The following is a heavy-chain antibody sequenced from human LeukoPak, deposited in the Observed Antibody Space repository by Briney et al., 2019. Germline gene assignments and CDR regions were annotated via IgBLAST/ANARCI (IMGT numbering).Heavy chain of an antibody. Sequence: ASVKVSCKASGYTFTRYYIHWVRQAPGQGLEWMGWINPNNGGTNYAQKFQGRVTMTRDTSISTAYMELSRLTSDDTALYYCARDPATTYYYDPWGQGTLVTVSS. CDR2: INPNNGGT. D-gene: IGHD3-22*01. CDR1: GYTFTRYY. J-gene: IGHJ4*02. CDR3: ARDPATTYYYDP. V-gene: IGHV1-2*02.